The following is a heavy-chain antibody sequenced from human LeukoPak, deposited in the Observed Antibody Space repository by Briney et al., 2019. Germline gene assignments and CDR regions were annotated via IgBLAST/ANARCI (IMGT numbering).Heavy chain of an antibody. CDR2: ISGSGVNT. CDR3: AKKWGAYFDY. J-gene: IGHJ4*02. D-gene: IGHD3-16*01. Sequence: GGSLRLSCAASGFTFSTYAMSWVRQAPGKELEWVSDISGSGVNTYYADSVKGRFTISRDNSKNTLYLEMNSLRAEDTAVYYCAKKWGAYFDYWGQGTLVTVSS. V-gene: IGHV3-23*01. CDR1: GFTFSTYA.